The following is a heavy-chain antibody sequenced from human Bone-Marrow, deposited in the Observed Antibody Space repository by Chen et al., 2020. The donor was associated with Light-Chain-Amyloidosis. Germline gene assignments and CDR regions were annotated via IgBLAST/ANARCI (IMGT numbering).Heavy chain of an antibody. V-gene: IGHV3-21*01. D-gene: IGHD1-26*01. Sequence: EVQLVESGGGLVKPGGSLRLSCAASGFTFSSYSMNWVRQAPGKRLEWVSSISSSSSYIYYADSVKGRFTISRDNATNSLYLQMSSLRAEDTAVYYCAREVEWELLRNAFDIWGQGTMVTVSS. CDR1: GFTFSSYS. J-gene: IGHJ3*02. CDR2: ISSSSSYI. CDR3: AREVEWELLRNAFDI.